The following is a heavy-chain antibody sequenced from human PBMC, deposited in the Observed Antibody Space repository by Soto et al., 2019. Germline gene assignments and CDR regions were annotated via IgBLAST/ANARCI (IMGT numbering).Heavy chain of an antibody. V-gene: IGHV3-7*01. CDR3: VRELIVVVPAAKRYFYYGMDV. Sequence: EVQLVESGGGLVQPGGSLRLSCKVSGFTFSTYWMSWVRQAPGKGLEWVANIKQDGSEKNYVDSVKGRFTISRDNAKNSLDLQMDNLRAEDTAVYFCVRELIVVVPAAKRYFYYGMDVWGQGTTVTVSS. J-gene: IGHJ6*02. D-gene: IGHD2-2*01. CDR2: IKQDGSEK. CDR1: GFTFSTYW.